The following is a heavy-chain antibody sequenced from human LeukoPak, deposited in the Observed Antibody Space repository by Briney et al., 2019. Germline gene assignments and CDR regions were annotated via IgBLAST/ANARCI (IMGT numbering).Heavy chain of an antibody. D-gene: IGHD3-22*01. CDR2: IYISGST. V-gene: IGHV4-4*07. J-gene: IGHJ4*02. CDR1: GGSISSYY. CDR3: ARAPDDSSGYYPLDY. Sequence: SETLSLTCTVSGGSISSYYWSWIRQPAGKGLEWIGRIYISGSTNYNPSLKSRVTISVDTSKNQFSLKLSSVTAADTAVYYCARAPDDSSGYYPLDYWGQGTLVTVSS.